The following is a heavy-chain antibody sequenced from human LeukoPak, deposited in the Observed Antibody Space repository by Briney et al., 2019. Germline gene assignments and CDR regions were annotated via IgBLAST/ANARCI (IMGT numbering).Heavy chain of an antibody. V-gene: IGHV4-39*02. CDR3: ARVRTTWSYYGMDV. CDR1: GGSISSSSSY. D-gene: IGHD3-10*01. J-gene: IGHJ6*02. CDR2: IYYSGST. Sequence: SETLSLTCTVSGGSISSSSSYWGWIRQPPGKGLEWIGSIYYSGSTYYNPSLESRVTISVDTSKNHFSLKLSSVTAADTAVYYCARVRTTWSYYGMDVWGQGTTVTVSS.